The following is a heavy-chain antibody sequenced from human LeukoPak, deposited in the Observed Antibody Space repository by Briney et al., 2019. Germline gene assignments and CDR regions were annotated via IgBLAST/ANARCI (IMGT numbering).Heavy chain of an antibody. CDR2: IMPIFGTA. J-gene: IGHJ5*02. Sequence: SLKVSCKTTGGTLSNYPISSVRQAPGQGLEWMGGIMPIFGTAHYAEKFQASVTITADESTRTVFMELRSLKSEDTAVYYCARGPEIEVAGTTFGEYKWFHPWGQGTLITVYS. D-gene: IGHD6-19*01. CDR3: ARGPEIEVAGTTFGEYKWFHP. CDR1: GGTLSNYP. V-gene: IGHV1-69*01.